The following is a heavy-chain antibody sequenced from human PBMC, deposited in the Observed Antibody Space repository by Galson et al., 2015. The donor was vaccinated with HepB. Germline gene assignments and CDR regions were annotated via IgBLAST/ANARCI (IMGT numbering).Heavy chain of an antibody. J-gene: IGHJ5*02. D-gene: IGHD3-10*01. CDR3: ARGWRRLSAFMVRGVKNAVNWFDP. V-gene: IGHV4-34*01. CDR2: INHSGST. CDR1: GGSFSGYY. Sequence: TLSLTCAVYGGSFSGYYWSWIRQPPGKGLEWIGEINHSGSTNYNPSLKSRVTISVDTSKNQFSLKLSSVTAADTAVYYCARGWRRLSAFMVRGVKNAVNWFDPWGQGTLVTVSS.